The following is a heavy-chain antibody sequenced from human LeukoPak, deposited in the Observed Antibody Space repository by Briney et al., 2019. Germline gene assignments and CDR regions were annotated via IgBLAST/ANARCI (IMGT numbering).Heavy chain of an antibody. Sequence: GGSLRLSCAASGFTFSNAWMSWVRQAPGKGLEWVGRIKSKTDGGTTDYAAPVKGRFTISRDDSKNTLYLQMNSLKTEDTAVYCCTTEDIVVVPAAVDFDYWGQGTLVTASS. CDR3: TTEDIVVVPAAVDFDY. D-gene: IGHD2-2*01. CDR2: IKSKTDGGTT. V-gene: IGHV3-15*01. J-gene: IGHJ4*02. CDR1: GFTFSNAW.